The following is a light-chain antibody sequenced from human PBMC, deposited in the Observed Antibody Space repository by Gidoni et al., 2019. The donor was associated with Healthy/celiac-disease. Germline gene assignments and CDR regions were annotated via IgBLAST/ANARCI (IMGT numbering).Light chain of an antibody. CDR3: QSADSSDVV. V-gene: IGLV3-25*03. CDR2: KDS. Sequence: SYELTQPPSVSVSPGQTARITCSGDALPKQYVYWYQQKPGQAPVLVIYKDSERPSGIPERFSGSSSGTTVTLTISGVQAEDEADYYCQSADSSDVVFGGGTKLTVL. J-gene: IGLJ2*01. CDR1: ALPKQY.